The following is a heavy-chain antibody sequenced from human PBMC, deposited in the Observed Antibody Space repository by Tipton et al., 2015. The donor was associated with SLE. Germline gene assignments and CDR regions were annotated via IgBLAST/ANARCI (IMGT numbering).Heavy chain of an antibody. J-gene: IGHJ1*01. CDR3: ARVKWYGYSSSWTGAEYFQH. Sequence: QVQLVQSGAEVKKPGASVKVSCKASGYTFTGYYMHWGRQAPGQGLEWMGWINPNSGGTNYAQKFQGRVTMTRDTSSSTAYMELSRLRSDDTAVYYGARVKWYGYSSSWTGAEYFQHWGQGTLVTVSS. D-gene: IGHD6-13*01. CDR1: GYTFTGYY. V-gene: IGHV1-2*02. CDR2: INPNSGGT.